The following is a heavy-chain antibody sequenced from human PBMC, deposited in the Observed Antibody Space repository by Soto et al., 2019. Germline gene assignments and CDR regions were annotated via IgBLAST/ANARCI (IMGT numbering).Heavy chain of an antibody. V-gene: IGHV4-59*01. CDR3: ARSLYSGSYTNWFDP. CDR1: GGSISSYY. D-gene: IGHD1-26*01. Sequence: SETLSLTCTVSGGSISSYYWSWIRQPPGKGLEYIGYIYYSGSTNYNPSPKSRVTISVDTSKNQFSLKLSSVTAADTAVYYCARSLYSGSYTNWFDPWGQGTLVTVSS. CDR2: IYYSGST. J-gene: IGHJ5*02.